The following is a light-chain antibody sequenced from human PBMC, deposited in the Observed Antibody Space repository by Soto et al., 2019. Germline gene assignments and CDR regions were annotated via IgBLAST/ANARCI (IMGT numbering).Light chain of an antibody. Sequence: SPGYRATLPCSSGHPLNNNVAWYQHKPGQAPRLLIYGASTRATGISARFSGSGPGTEFTLTISSLQSEDFAVYYCQQYEKWPPSITFGQGTRMEIK. V-gene: IGKV3-15*01. CDR1: HPLNNN. J-gene: IGKJ5*01. CDR2: GAS. CDR3: QQYEKWPPSIT.